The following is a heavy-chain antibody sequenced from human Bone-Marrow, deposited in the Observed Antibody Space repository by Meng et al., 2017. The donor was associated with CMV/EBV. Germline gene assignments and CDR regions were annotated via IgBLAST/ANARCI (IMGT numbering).Heavy chain of an antibody. Sequence: CAFSGASISNGRWWSWVRQPPGKGLEWIGEVYNRGNPNYNPSLKGRVTISRDESRNQFSLELSSVTAADTALYYCARHWSGGYSLGDWGQGTLVTVSS. CDR2: VYNRGNP. D-gene: IGHD5-18*01. J-gene: IGHJ4*02. CDR1: GASISNGRW. V-gene: IGHV4-4*02. CDR3: ARHWSGGYSLGD.